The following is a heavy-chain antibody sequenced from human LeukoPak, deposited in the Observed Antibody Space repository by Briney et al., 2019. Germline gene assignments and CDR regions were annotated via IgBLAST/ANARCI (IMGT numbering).Heavy chain of an antibody. Sequence: LAGGSLRLSCAASGFTFSSYAMSWVRQAPGKGLEWVSAISGSGGSTYYADSVKGRFTISRDNSKNTLYLQMNSLRAEDTAVYYCARGYCSSTSCYIHYYYYYYMDVWGKGTTVTVSS. CDR2: ISGSGGST. D-gene: IGHD2-2*02. CDR3: ARGYCSSTSCYIHYYYYYYMDV. J-gene: IGHJ6*03. CDR1: GFTFSSYA. V-gene: IGHV3-23*01.